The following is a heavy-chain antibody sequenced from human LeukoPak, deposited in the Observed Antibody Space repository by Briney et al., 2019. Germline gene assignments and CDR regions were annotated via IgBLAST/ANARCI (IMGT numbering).Heavy chain of an antibody. D-gene: IGHD3-22*01. CDR1: GGSISIYY. J-gene: IGHJ4*02. V-gene: IGHV4-59*01. CDR3: ARGGWNKFDY. CDR2: IFYSGTT. Sequence: SQTLSLTCTVSGGSISIYYWSWIRQPPGKVREWIGFIFYSGTTNYNPSLKSRVTISVDTSKNQFSLKLSSVTAADTAVYYCARGGWNKFDYWGQGTLVTVSS.